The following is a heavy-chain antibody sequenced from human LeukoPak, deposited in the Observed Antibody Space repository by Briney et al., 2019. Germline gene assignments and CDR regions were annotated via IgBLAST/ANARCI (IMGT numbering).Heavy chain of an antibody. CDR2: INPNSGGT. Sequence: ASVKVSCRASGYTFTGYYMHWVRQAPGQGLEWMGWINPNSGGTNYAQKFQGRVTMTRDTSISTAYMELSRLRSDDTAVYYCARVSVYRSDFDYWGQGTLVTVSS. D-gene: IGHD1-26*01. V-gene: IGHV1-2*02. J-gene: IGHJ4*02. CDR1: GYTFTGYY. CDR3: ARVSVYRSDFDY.